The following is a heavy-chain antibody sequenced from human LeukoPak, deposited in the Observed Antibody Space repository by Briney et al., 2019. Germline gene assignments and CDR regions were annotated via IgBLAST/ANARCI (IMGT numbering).Heavy chain of an antibody. Sequence: SETLSLTCTVSGGSISSSYWSWIRQPAGKGLEWIGRIYTSGSTNYNPSLKSRVTMSVDTSKNQFSLKLSSVTAADTAVYYCAKSRAAATTLLFDYWGQGTLVTVSS. CDR1: GGSISSSY. CDR3: AKSRAAATTLLFDY. CDR2: IYTSGST. J-gene: IGHJ4*02. D-gene: IGHD6-13*01. V-gene: IGHV4-4*07.